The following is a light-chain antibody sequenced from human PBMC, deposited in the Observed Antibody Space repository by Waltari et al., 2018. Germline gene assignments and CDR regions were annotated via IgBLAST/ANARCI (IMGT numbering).Light chain of an antibody. V-gene: IGLV1-44*01. CDR1: SSDIGSNT. J-gene: IGLJ1*01. Sequence: QSVLTQPPSASGTPGQRVTISCSGRSSDIGSNTVNWYQHLPGTAPSLLIYNNYYRPSGDPERFSGSKTGTSASLAISGLQSEDEAVFYCATWDDSLKGFVFGSGTKVTVL. CDR3: ATWDDSLKGFV. CDR2: NNY.